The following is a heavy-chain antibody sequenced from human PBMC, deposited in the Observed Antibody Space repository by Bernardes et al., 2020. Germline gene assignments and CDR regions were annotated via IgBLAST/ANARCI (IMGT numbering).Heavy chain of an antibody. CDR2: ISWNSGSI. J-gene: IGHJ4*02. D-gene: IGHD3-3*01. V-gene: IGHV3-9*01. CDR3: AKDLTSGYGDY. CDR1: GFTFDDYA. Sequence: GGSLRLSCAASGFTFDDYAMHWVRQAPGKGLEWVSGISWNSGSIGYADSVKGRFTISRDNAKNSLYLQMNSLRAEDTALYYCAKDLTSGYGDYWGQGTLVTVSS.